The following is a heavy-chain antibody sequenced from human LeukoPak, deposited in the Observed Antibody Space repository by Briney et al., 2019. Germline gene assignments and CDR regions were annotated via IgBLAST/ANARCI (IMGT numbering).Heavy chain of an antibody. D-gene: IGHD7-27*01. Sequence: ASVKVSCKASGYTFTSYDINWVRQATGQGLEWMGWMNPNSGNTGYAQKFQGRVTMTRDTSISTAYMEPSRLRSDDTAVYYCARELGINQPIDYWGQGTLVTVSS. J-gene: IGHJ4*02. CDR3: ARELGINQPIDY. CDR2: MNPNSGNT. CDR1: GYTFTSYD. V-gene: IGHV1-8*02.